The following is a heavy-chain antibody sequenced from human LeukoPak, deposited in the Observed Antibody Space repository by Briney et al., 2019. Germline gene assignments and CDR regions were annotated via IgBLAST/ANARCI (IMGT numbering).Heavy chain of an antibody. D-gene: IGHD3-22*01. Sequence: GGSLRLSCAASGFTFSSYSMNWVRQAPGKGLEWVSSISSSSSYIYYADSLKGRFTISRDNAKNSVYLQMNSLIAEDTAVYYCAKESYYDSSGYYYPDYWGQGTLVTVSS. CDR1: GFTFSSYS. J-gene: IGHJ4*02. CDR3: AKESYYDSSGYYYPDY. CDR2: ISSSSSYI. V-gene: IGHV3-21*04.